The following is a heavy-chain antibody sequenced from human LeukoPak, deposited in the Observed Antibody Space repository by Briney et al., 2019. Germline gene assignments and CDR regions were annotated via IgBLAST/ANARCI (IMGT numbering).Heavy chain of an antibody. D-gene: IGHD2-21*01. CDR2: INHSGST. Sequence: PSETLSLTCAVYGGSFSGYYWSWISQPPGKGLEWIGEINHSGSTNYNPSLKSRVTISVDTSKNQFSLKLSSVTAADTAVYYCARQIVVVIAMTGGVDYWGQGTLVTVSS. CDR3: ARQIVVVIAMTGGVDY. V-gene: IGHV4-34*01. J-gene: IGHJ4*02. CDR1: GGSFSGYY.